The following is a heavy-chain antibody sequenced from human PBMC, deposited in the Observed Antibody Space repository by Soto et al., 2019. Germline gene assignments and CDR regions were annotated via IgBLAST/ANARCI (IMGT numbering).Heavy chain of an antibody. V-gene: IGHV1-3*01. CDR2: INAGNGNT. CDR1: GYTFTSYA. J-gene: IGHJ4*02. CDR3: ARGPEVIDY. Sequence: ASVKFSCKASGYTFTSYAMHWVRQAPGQMLECMVWINAGNGNTKYXXKFQGRVXXTRDTSASTAXMELRXLRSDDTAVYYCARGPEVIDYWCQGTLVTVSS.